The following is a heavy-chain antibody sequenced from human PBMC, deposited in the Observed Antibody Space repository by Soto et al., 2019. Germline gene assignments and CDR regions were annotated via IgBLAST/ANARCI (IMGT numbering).Heavy chain of an antibody. CDR2: ISGYNGNT. CDR1: GYTFISHG. D-gene: IGHD2-8*01. Sequence: QVPLVQSDAEVRKPGASVKVVCKASGYTFISHGISWVRQAPGQGLEGMGWISGYNGNTTYAQKLQGGVTRTTDTSTSTAYMELRSLRSDDTAVYYCVHGDYMDVWGKGTTVTVSS. J-gene: IGHJ6*03. V-gene: IGHV1-18*01. CDR3: VHGDYMDV.